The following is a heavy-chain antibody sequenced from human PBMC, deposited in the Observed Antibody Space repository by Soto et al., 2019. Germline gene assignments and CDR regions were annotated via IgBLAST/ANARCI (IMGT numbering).Heavy chain of an antibody. CDR2: ISAYNGNT. J-gene: IGHJ6*02. CDR3: ARDSSSSWYLAVPSAYYYGMDV. V-gene: IGHV1-18*01. Sequence: ASVKVSCKASGYTFTSYGISWVRQAPGQGLEWMGWISAYNGNTNYAQKLQGRVTMTTDTSTSTAYMELRSLRSDDTAVYYCARDSSSSWYLAVPSAYYYGMDVWGQGTTVTVS. CDR1: GYTFTSYG. D-gene: IGHD6-13*01.